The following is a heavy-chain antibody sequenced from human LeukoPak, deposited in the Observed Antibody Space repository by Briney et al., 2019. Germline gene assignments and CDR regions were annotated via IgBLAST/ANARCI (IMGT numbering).Heavy chain of an antibody. CDR3: ARANAPSYTIFGGVFDF. J-gene: IGHJ4*02. D-gene: IGHD3-3*01. Sequence: SGGSLRLSCAASGFTFSSYGMHWVRQAPGKGLEWVAVLSYDGNNKYYADSVKGRFTISRDNSKNTLYLQLNSLRAEDTAVFYCARANAPSYTIFGGVFDFWGQGTLVTVSS. CDR1: GFTFSSYG. CDR2: LSYDGNNK. V-gene: IGHV3-30*19.